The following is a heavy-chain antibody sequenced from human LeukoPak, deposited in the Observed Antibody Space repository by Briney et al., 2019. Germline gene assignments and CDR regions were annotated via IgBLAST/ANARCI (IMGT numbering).Heavy chain of an antibody. Sequence: SETLSLTCTVSGGSISSYYWSWIRQPPGKGLEWIGYIYYSGSTNYNPSLKSRVTISVDTSKNQFSLKLSSVTAAGTAVYYCARLPNCGGDCYSQDAFDIWGQGTMVTVSS. CDR1: GGSISSYY. CDR3: ARLPNCGGDCYSQDAFDI. V-gene: IGHV4-59*08. J-gene: IGHJ3*02. D-gene: IGHD2-21*02. CDR2: IYYSGST.